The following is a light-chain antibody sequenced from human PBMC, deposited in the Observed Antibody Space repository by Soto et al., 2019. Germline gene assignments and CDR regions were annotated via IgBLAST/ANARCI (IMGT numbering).Light chain of an antibody. CDR1: QSLSSSY. J-gene: IGKJ2*01. Sequence: EIVLTQSPGTLSLSPGERATLSCRASQSLSSSYLAWYQQKPGQAPRLLIYGASSRATGIPDRFSGSGSGTDFTLTISRLEPEDFAVYYCHQYDSTPDTFGRGTKLEIK. CDR3: HQYDSTPDT. V-gene: IGKV3-20*01. CDR2: GAS.